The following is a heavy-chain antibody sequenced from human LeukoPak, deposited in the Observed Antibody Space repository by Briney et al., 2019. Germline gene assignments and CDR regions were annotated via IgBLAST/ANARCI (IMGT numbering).Heavy chain of an antibody. CDR2: ISNNESRT. J-gene: IGHJ4*02. CDR1: GFTFNCYC. D-gene: IGHD3-16*02. V-gene: IGHV3-74*01. Sequence: GGSLRLSCAASGFTFNCYCMSWVRQAPGEGLEWVSDISNNESRTTYTDSVKGRSTISRNNTKNTVYLQMNNLRADDTAVDLGTRHDGFIAYWGQGTLVTVSS. CDR3: TRHDGFIAY.